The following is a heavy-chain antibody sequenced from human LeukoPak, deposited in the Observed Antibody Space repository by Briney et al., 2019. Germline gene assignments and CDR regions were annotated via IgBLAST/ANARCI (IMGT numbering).Heavy chain of an antibody. V-gene: IGHV1-46*01. Sequence: GASVKVSCKASGYTFTSYYMHWVRQAPGQGLEWMGIINPSGGSTSYAQKFQGRVTMTRDMSTSTVYMELSSLRSEDTAVYYCARESARRGVVPAANDYWGQGTLVTVS. CDR3: ARESARRGVVPAANDY. J-gene: IGHJ4*02. CDR1: GYTFTSYY. D-gene: IGHD2-2*01. CDR2: INPSGGST.